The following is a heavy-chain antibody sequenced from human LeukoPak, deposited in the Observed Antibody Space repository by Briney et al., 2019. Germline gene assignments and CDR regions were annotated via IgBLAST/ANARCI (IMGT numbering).Heavy chain of an antibody. CDR3: ARDPSYYYGSGSYDH. J-gene: IGHJ4*02. V-gene: IGHV3-48*02. Sequence: PGGSLRLSCAASGFTFSRYSMNWVRQAPGKGLEWVSYISSSSSTIYYADSVKGRFTISRDNAKNSLYLQMNSLRDEDTAVYYCARDPSYYYGSGSYDHWGQGTLVTVSS. CDR2: ISSSSSTI. D-gene: IGHD3-10*01. CDR1: GFTFSRYS.